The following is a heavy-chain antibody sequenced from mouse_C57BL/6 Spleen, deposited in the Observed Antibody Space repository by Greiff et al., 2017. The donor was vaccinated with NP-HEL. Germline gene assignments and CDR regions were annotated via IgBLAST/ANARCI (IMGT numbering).Heavy chain of an antibody. D-gene: IGHD3-2*02. J-gene: IGHJ2*01. Sequence: QVQLQQSGPELVKPGASVKISCKASGYAFSRSWMNWVKQRPGKGLEWIGRIYPGDGDTNYNGKFKGKATLTADKSSSTAYMQLSSLTSEDSAVYFCARSGYGYFDYWGQGTTLTVSS. CDR2: IYPGDGDT. CDR3: ARSGYGYFDY. V-gene: IGHV1-82*01. CDR1: GYAFSRSW.